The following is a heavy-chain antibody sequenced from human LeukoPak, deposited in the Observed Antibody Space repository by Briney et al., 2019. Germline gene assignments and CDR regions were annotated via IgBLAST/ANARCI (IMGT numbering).Heavy chain of an antibody. CDR1: GYTFTSYC. D-gene: IGHD3-10*01. CDR3: ARGASYGSGSYYVYFDY. V-gene: IGHV1-46*03. Sequence: ASVKVSCKASGYTFTSYCMHWVRQAPGQGLEWMGIINPSGGSTSYAQKFQGRVTMTRDTSTSTVYMELSSLRSEDTAVYYCARGASYGSGSYYVYFDYWGQGTLVTVSS. CDR2: INPSGGST. J-gene: IGHJ4*02.